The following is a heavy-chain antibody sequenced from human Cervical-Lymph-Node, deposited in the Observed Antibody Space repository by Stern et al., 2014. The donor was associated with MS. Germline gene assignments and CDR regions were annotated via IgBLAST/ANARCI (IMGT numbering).Heavy chain of an antibody. CDR2: INPKYGGT. Sequence: VQLVESGAEVKKPGASVKVSCEASGYTFTDYYMHWVRQAPGQGLEWMGWINPKYGGTHYAQKFQGRVTLTRDTSISTVYMEVMTSDDTAVYFCARGNGYDWTTFDHWGQGTLVTVSP. CDR3: ARGNGYDWTTFDH. D-gene: IGHD5-12*01. V-gene: IGHV1-2*02. J-gene: IGHJ4*02. CDR1: GYTFTDYY.